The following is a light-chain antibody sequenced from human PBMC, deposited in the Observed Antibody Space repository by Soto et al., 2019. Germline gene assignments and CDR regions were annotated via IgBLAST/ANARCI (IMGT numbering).Light chain of an antibody. CDR2: EFS. Sequence: QSVLTQPPSASGSPGQSVTISCTGTSSDVGGYNYVSWYQQHPGKAPELMIYEFSKRPSGVPDRFSGSKSGNTASLTVSGLQAEDEADYYFSSYAGSNNGVFGGGTQLTVL. V-gene: IGLV2-8*01. CDR3: SSYAGSNNGV. CDR1: SSDVGGYNY. J-gene: IGLJ3*02.